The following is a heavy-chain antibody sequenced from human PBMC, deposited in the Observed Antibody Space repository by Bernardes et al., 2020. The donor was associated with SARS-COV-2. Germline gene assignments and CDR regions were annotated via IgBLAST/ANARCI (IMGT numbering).Heavy chain of an antibody. Sequence: GGSLRLSCAASGFTFSSYSMNWVRQAPGKGLEWVSSISSSSSYIYYADSVKGRFTISRDNAKNSLYLQMNSLRAEDTAVYYCARANNSGATWVYWGQGTLVTVSS. J-gene: IGHJ4*02. CDR2: ISSSSSYI. V-gene: IGHV3-21*01. CDR1: GFTFSSYS. CDR3: ARANNSGATWVY. D-gene: IGHD6-25*01.